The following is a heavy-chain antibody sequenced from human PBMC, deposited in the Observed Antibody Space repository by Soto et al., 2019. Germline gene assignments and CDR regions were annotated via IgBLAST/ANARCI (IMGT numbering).Heavy chain of an antibody. Sequence: SGTLSLSCAFNRISYTDYYWSWIRQAPGKGLEWIGEIHHSGTTNYNPSLKSRVTITLDRSKNQFTLSLTSMTAADAAVYYCANDYGDYSNDAFDIWSPGTRVT. J-gene: IGHJ3*02. CDR3: ANDYGDYSNDAFDI. CDR1: RISYTDYY. D-gene: IGHD4-17*01. CDR2: IHHSGTT. V-gene: IGHV4-34*01.